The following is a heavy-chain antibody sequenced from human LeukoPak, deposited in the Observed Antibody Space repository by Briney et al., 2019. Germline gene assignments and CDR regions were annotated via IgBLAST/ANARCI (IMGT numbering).Heavy chain of an antibody. CDR1: GGSFSGYY. D-gene: IGHD5-18*01. Sequence: PSETLSLTCAVYGGSFSGYYWSWIRQPPGKGLEWIGEINHSGSTNYNPSLKSRVTISVDTSKNQFSLKLSSVTAADTAVYYCARHRIQLWLHGIDYWGQGTLVTVSS. J-gene: IGHJ4*02. V-gene: IGHV4-34*01. CDR2: INHSGST. CDR3: ARHRIQLWLHGIDY.